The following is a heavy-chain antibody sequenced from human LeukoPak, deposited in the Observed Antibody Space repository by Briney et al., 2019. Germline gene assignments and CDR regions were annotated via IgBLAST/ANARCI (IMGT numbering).Heavy chain of an antibody. Sequence: ASVKVSCKASGYTFTGYYMHWVQQAPGQGLEWMGWINPNSGGTNYAQKFQGRVTMTRDTSISTAYMELSRLRSDDTAVYYCAREGIAAAGRRYNWFDPWGQGTLVTVSS. J-gene: IGHJ5*02. V-gene: IGHV1-2*02. CDR2: INPNSGGT. D-gene: IGHD6-13*01. CDR1: GYTFTGYY. CDR3: AREGIAAAGRRYNWFDP.